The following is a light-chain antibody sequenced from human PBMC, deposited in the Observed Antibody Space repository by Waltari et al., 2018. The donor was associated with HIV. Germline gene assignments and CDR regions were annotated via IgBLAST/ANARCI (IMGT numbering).Light chain of an antibody. J-gene: IGLJ3*02. Sequence: QSVLTQPSSASGTPGQRVALPCSGSSSNIESNAVNWYQQLPGTPPKHLVYRNKQRPSGVPDLISGSKAGTSASLAISGLQSEDEADYYCAAWDDSLNGWVFGGGTKLTVL. CDR3: AAWDDSLNGWV. V-gene: IGLV1-44*01. CDR2: RNK. CDR1: SSNIESNA.